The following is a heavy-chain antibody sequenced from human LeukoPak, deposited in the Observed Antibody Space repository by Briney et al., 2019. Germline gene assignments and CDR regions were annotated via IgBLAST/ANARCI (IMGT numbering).Heavy chain of an antibody. V-gene: IGHV3-48*02. Sequence: QPGGSLRLSCAASGFKLSSYSMNWVRQAPGKGLEWGSYISSSSSSIYYADSVKGRFTISRDNAKNSLYIQMNSLRDEDTAVYYCAREPRYDSYDFDIWGQGTMVTVSS. CDR3: AREPRYDSYDFDI. CDR1: GFKLSSYS. D-gene: IGHD3-22*01. CDR2: ISSSSSSI. J-gene: IGHJ3*02.